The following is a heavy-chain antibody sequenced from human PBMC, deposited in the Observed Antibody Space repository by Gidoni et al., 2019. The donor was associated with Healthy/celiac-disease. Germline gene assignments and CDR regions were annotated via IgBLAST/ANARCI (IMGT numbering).Heavy chain of an antibody. CDR2: IIPIFGTA. V-gene: IGHV1-69*01. Sequence: QVQLVQSGAEVKKHGSSVKVSCKAYGGTFSSYASSWVRQAPGQGLEWMGGIIPIFGTANYAQKFQGRVTITADESTSTAYMELSSLRSEDTAVYYCARPHKDYIWGSEGAHLGYWGQGTLVTVSS. D-gene: IGHD3-16*01. J-gene: IGHJ4*02. CDR1: GGTFSSYA. CDR3: ARPHKDYIWGSEGAHLGY.